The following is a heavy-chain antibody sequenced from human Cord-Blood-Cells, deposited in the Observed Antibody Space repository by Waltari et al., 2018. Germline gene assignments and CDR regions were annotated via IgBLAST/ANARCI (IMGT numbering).Heavy chain of an antibody. CDR1: GGSISSYY. CDR2: IYYSGST. CDR3: ARVFAGSGSYYSYYYYYYMEV. Sequence: QVQLQESGPGLVKPSETLSLTCTVSGGSISSYYWSWIRQPPGKGLEWIGYIYYSGSTNYNPSLKSRVTISVDTSKNQFSLKLSSVTAADTAVYYCARVFAGSGSYYSYYYYYYMEVWGKGTTVTVSS. D-gene: IGHD3-10*01. J-gene: IGHJ6*03. V-gene: IGHV4-59*01.